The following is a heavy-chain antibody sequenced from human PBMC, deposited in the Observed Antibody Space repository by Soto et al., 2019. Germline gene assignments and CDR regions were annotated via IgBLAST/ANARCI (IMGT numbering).Heavy chain of an antibody. V-gene: IGHV4-61*01. J-gene: IGHJ4*02. CDR3: ARLAAAGTGNAVTNYFDY. CDR1: GGSVSSGSYY. Sequence: ASETLSLTCTASGGSVSSGSYYWSWIRQPPRKGLEWIGYIYYSGSTNYIPSLKSRVTISVDTSKNQFSLKLSSVTAADTAVYYCARLAAAGTGNAVTNYFDYWGQGXLVTVSS. CDR2: IYYSGST. D-gene: IGHD6-13*01.